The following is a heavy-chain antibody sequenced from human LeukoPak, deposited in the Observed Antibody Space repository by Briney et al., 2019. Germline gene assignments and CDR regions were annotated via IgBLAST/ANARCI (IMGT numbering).Heavy chain of an antibody. D-gene: IGHD6-19*01. CDR3: ARAPRDIAVAATGWFDP. Sequence: ASVKVSCKASGYTFTSHAISWVRQAPGQGLEWMGWISAYNGNTNDAQKVPGRVTMTTDTSTNTADMELRSLRSDDTAVYYWARAPRDIAVAATGWFDPWGQGTLVTVSS. CDR1: GYTFTSHA. J-gene: IGHJ5*02. CDR2: ISAYNGNT. V-gene: IGHV1-18*01.